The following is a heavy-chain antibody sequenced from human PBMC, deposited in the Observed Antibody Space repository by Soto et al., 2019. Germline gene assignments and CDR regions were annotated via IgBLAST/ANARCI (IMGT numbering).Heavy chain of an antibody. J-gene: IGHJ5*02. D-gene: IGHD1-26*01. CDR2: ISSRCSYL. Sequence: EVQLVESGGGLVKPGGSLRLSCAFTFSTYSLNWVRQAPGKGLEWVSSISSRCSYLKSADSVKGRFTISRDNSKNSRYLQMNSMRAEDTAVYYCARDQSGTYDSWFVPWGQGTLVTVSS. CDR3: ARDQSGTYDSWFVP. CDR1: TFSTYS. V-gene: IGHV3-21*01.